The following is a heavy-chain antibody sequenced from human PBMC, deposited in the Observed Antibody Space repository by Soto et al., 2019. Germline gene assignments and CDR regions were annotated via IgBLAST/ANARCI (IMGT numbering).Heavy chain of an antibody. D-gene: IGHD5-12*01. J-gene: IGHJ4*02. CDR2: MKEDGGEI. V-gene: IGHV3-7*03. CDR3: GRDRGYRSFDY. CDR1: GITFGNYW. Sequence: LRLSCAASGITFGNYWKSWVRQAPGKGLEWVANMKEDGGEINYLDSVKGRFTISRDNAKNSLYLQMNSLRVEDTAVYYCGRDRGYRSFDYWGQGTPVTVSS.